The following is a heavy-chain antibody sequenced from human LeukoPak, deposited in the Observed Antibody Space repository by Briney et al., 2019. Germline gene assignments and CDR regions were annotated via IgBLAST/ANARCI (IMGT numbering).Heavy chain of an antibody. D-gene: IGHD6-6*01. CDR3: ARGGIAARHDWFDP. CDR2: INPNSGGT. V-gene: IGHV1-2*02. J-gene: IGHJ5*02. CDR1: GYTFTGYY. Sequence: ASVKVSCKASGYTFTGYYMHRVRQAPGQGLEWMGWINPNSGGTNYAQKFQGRVTMTRDTSISTAYMELSRLRSDDTAVYYCARGGIAARHDWFDPWGQGTLVTVSS.